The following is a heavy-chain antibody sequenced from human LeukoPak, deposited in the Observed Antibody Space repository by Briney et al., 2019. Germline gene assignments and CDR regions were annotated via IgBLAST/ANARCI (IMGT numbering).Heavy chain of an antibody. V-gene: IGHV1-69*13. CDR2: IIPIFGTA. CDR3: ARAESPSTYCSSTSCYYFDY. Sequence: TVKVSCKASGGTFSSYAISWVRQAPGQGLEWMGGIIPIFGTANYAQKFQGRVTITADESTSTAYMELSSLRSEDTAVYYCARAESPSTYCSSTSCYYFDYWGQGTLVTVSS. CDR1: GGTFSSYA. D-gene: IGHD2-2*01. J-gene: IGHJ4*02.